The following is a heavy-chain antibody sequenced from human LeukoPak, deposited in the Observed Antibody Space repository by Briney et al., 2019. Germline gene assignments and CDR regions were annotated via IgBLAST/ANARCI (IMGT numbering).Heavy chain of an antibody. D-gene: IGHD5-24*01. Sequence: AETLSPTCTVSGGSISSYYWSWIRQPPGKGLEWIGYIYYSGSTNYNPSFKSRVTISVDTSKNQFSLKLSSVTAADTAVYYCARIRRRWLQFSHDAFDIWGQGTMVTVSS. J-gene: IGHJ3*02. V-gene: IGHV4-59*01. CDR2: IYYSGST. CDR3: ARIRRRWLQFSHDAFDI. CDR1: GGSISSYY.